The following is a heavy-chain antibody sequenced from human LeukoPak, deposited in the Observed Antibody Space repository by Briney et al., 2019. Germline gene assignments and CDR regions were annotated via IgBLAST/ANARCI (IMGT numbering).Heavy chain of an antibody. J-gene: IGHJ4*02. CDR1: GFTFSSYW. D-gene: IGHD6-13*01. V-gene: IGHV3-21*01. CDR3: ARDRIAAAGTVDY. Sequence: GGSLRLSCAASGFTFSSYWMTWVRQAPGKGLEWVSSISSSSSYIYYADSVKGRFTISRDNAKNSLYLQMNSLRAEDTAVYYCARDRIAAAGTVDYWGQGTLVTVSS. CDR2: ISSSSSYI.